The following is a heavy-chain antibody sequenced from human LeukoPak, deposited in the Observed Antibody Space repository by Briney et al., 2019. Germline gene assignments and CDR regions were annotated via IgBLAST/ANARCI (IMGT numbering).Heavy chain of an antibody. Sequence: ASVKVSCKASGYTFTDYYIHWVRQAPGEGLQWMGWINPNSGSTNYAEKFQGRVTMTRDTSISTAYMELSRLRSDDTAVYYCARDYYASSGYYTRDAFDIWGQGTMVTVSS. CDR1: GYTFTDYY. J-gene: IGHJ3*02. V-gene: IGHV1-2*02. CDR2: INPNSGST. CDR3: ARDYYASSGYYTRDAFDI. D-gene: IGHD3-22*01.